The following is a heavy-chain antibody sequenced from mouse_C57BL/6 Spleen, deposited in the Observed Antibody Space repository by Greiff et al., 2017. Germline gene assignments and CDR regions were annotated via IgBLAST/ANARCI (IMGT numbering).Heavy chain of an antibody. D-gene: IGHD2-1*01. CDR1: GYTFTSYW. Sequence: QVQLQQSGAELVKPGASVKLSCKASGYTFTSYWMHWVKQRPGQGLEWIGMIHPNSGSTNYNEKFKSKATLTVDKSSSTAYMQLSSLTSADSAVYYGARYGNYGDWFAYWGQGTLVTVSA. V-gene: IGHV1-64*01. CDR2: IHPNSGST. J-gene: IGHJ3*01. CDR3: ARYGNYGDWFAY.